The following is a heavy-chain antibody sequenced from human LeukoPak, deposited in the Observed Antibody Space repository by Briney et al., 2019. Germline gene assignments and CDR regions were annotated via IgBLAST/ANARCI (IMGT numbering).Heavy chain of an antibody. D-gene: IGHD2-21*02. CDR3: ARADIVVVTGTYFDY. V-gene: IGHV1-69*13. Sequence: SVKVTCKASGGTFSSYAISWVRQAPGQGLEWMGGIIPIFGTANYAQKFQGRVTITADESTSTAYMELSSLRSEDTAVYYCARADIVVVTGTYFDYWGQGTLVTVSS. J-gene: IGHJ4*02. CDR1: GGTFSSYA. CDR2: IIPIFGTA.